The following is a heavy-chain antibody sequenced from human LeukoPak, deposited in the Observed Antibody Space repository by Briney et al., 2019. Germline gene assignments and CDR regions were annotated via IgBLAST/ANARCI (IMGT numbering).Heavy chain of an antibody. CDR1: GGSFSGYY. J-gene: IGHJ5*02. D-gene: IGHD6-13*01. Sequence: SETLSLTCAVYGGSFSGYYWSWIRQPPGKGLEWIGKINHSGSTNYDPSLKSRVTISVDTSKNQFSLKLSSVTAADTAVYYCARRPIAAAGSNWFDPWGQGTLVTVSS. CDR3: ARRPIAAAGSNWFDP. CDR2: INHSGST. V-gene: IGHV4-34*01.